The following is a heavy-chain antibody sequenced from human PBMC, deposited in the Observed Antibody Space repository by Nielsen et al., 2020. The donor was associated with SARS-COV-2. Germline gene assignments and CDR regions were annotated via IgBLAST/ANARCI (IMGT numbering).Heavy chain of an antibody. CDR1: GDPISSGGYS. Sequence: SETLSLTCAVSGDPISSGGYSWSWIRQSPGKGLEWIGYIYHDASTHQKPSLKSRLTISVDRSKNQFSLKLTSLTATDTAVYYCARLAVANSFWYFDLWGRGTPVTVSS. CDR3: ARLAVANSFWYFDL. V-gene: IGHV4-30-2*06. J-gene: IGHJ2*01. D-gene: IGHD6-19*01. CDR2: IYHDAST.